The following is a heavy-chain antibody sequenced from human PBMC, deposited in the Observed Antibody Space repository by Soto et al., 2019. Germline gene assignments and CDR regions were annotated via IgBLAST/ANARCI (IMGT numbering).Heavy chain of an antibody. V-gene: IGHV4-39*01. J-gene: IGHJ4*02. CDR1: GGSISSYY. CDR2: IYYSGST. D-gene: IGHD7-27*01. Sequence: QLQLRESGPGLVKPSETLSLTCTVSGGSISSYYWGWIRRPPGKGLEWIGSIYYSGSTYYNPSLKSRVTISVDTSKNQFSLKLSSVTAADTAVYYCARRWGNSFDYWGQGTLVTVSS. CDR3: ARRWGNSFDY.